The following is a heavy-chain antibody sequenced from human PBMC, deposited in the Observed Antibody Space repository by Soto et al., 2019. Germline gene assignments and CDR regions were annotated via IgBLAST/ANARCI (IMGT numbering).Heavy chain of an antibody. CDR2: ISAYNGNT. Sequence: GASVKVSCKASGYTFTSYGISWVRQAPGQGLERMGWISAYNGNTNYAQKLQGRVTMTTDTSTSTAYMELRSLRSYDTAVYYCARDTDYYYYYGMDVWGQGTTVTVSS. CDR3: ARDTDYYYYYGMDV. D-gene: IGHD4-4*01. V-gene: IGHV1-18*01. CDR1: GYTFTSYG. J-gene: IGHJ6*02.